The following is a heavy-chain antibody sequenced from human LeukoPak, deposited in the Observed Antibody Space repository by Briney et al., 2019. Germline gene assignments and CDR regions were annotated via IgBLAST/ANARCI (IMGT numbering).Heavy chain of an antibody. J-gene: IGHJ4*02. CDR3: AGSPNRDYFDH. Sequence: GASVKVSCKASGYTFTDYYMHWVRQAPGQGPEWMGWIKGKRGDTQSAQKFQGRVTMTRDTSISTAYMELSSLRSDDTAVYYCAGSPNRDYFDHWGQGTLVTVSS. CDR2: IKGKRGDT. CDR1: GYTFTDYY. V-gene: IGHV1-2*02.